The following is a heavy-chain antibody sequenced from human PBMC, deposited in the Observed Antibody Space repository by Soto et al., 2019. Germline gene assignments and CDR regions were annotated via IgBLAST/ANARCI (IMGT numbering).Heavy chain of an antibody. D-gene: IGHD4-17*01. V-gene: IGHV1-69*15. J-gene: IGHJ3*02. CDR2: IMPIFGTS. Sequence: QVQLVQSGAEVKKPGASVKVSCKASGGTFSTSAINWVRQAPGQGPEWMGNIMPIFGTSDHAPKFQGRVTITADDSASTAFLELRSLRSEDMAVYYCARGHDYGGNSDAFDIWGQGTVVTVSS. CDR3: ARGHDYGGNSDAFDI. CDR1: GGTFSTSA.